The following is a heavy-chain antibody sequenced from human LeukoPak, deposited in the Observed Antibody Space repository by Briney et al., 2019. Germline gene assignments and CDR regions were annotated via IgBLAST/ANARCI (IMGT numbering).Heavy chain of an antibody. D-gene: IGHD1-14*01. CDR3: ARVTRNDAFDI. CDR2: IYSGGST. Sequence: GGSLRLSCAASGFTVSRDYMSWVRQAPGKGLDWVSVIYSGGSTYYADSVKGRFTISRDNSKNTLYLQMNSLRAEDTAVYYCARVTRNDAFDIWGQGTMVTVSS. V-gene: IGHV3-66*01. J-gene: IGHJ3*02. CDR1: GFTVSRDY.